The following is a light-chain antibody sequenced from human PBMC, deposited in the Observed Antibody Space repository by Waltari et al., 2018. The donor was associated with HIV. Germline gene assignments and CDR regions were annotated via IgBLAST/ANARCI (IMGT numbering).Light chain of an antibody. V-gene: IGLV1-40*01. J-gene: IGLJ2*01. CDR3: QSYDSNLSGL. CDR2: GNS. Sequence: QSELTQPPSVSAAPGQRVTISCTGSSSTIGAGYDVHWYQQVPGRAPKVVIYGNSNRPSGVPDRFSGSKSGSSASLVITGLQSEDEADHYCQSYDSNLSGLFGGGTKVTVL. CDR1: SSTIGAGYD.